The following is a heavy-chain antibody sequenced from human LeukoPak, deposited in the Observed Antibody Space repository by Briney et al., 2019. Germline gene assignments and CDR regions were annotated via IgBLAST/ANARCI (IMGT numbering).Heavy chain of an antibody. CDR3: ARDSHLFPPGYQLLGWFDP. CDR1: GFTFSSYS. D-gene: IGHD2-2*01. Sequence: GGSLRLSCAASGFTFSSYSMTWVRQAPGKGLEWVSSISSSSSYIYYADSVKGRFTISRDNAKNSLYLQMNSLRAEDTAVYYCARDSHLFPPGYQLLGWFDPWGQGTLVTVSS. CDR2: ISSSSSYI. V-gene: IGHV3-21*01. J-gene: IGHJ5*02.